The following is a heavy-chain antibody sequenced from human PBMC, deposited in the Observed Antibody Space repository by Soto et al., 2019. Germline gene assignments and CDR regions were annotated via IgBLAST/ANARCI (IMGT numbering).Heavy chain of an antibody. CDR3: ARVPGYSSSWYYYGMDV. CDR1: GGSISSGGYS. CDR2: IYHSGST. Sequence: SETLSLTCAVSGGSISSGGYSWSWIRQPPGKGLEWIGYIYHSGSTYYNPSLKSRITISVDTSKNQFSLKLSSVTAADTAVYYCARVPGYSSSWYYYGMDVWGQGTTVTVSS. J-gene: IGHJ6*02. D-gene: IGHD6-13*01. V-gene: IGHV4-30-2*05.